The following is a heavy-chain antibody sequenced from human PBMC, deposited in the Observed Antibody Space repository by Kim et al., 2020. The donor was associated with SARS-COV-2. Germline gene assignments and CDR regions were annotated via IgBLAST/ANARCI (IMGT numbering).Heavy chain of an antibody. D-gene: IGHD3-9*01. CDR1: GFIFKNYA. V-gene: IGHV3-23*01. J-gene: IGHJ1*01. CDR2: ISFSGVNT. CDR3: ARAFLSDLDITGYYALEH. Sequence: GGSLRLSCVTSGFIFKNYAMTWVRQAPGKGLEWVATISFSGVNTYYADSVQGRFTISRDSSKNTLYLQMNSLRVEDTAVYYCARAFLSDLDITGYYALEHWGRGTVVSVPS.